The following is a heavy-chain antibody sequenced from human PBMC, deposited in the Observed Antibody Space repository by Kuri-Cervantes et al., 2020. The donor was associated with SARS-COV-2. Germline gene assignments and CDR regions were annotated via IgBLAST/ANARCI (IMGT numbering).Heavy chain of an antibody. CDR3: ARHRGGSTYFGFDS. CDR1: GFTFSSYA. J-gene: IGHJ5*01. CDR2: ISYDGSNK. Sequence: GESLKISCAASGFTFSSYAMHWVRQAPGKGLEWVAVISYDGSNKYYADSVKGRFTISRDNAKNSLYLQMNDLRAEDTALYYCARHRGGSTYFGFDSWGQGTLVTVSS. D-gene: IGHD3-9*01. V-gene: IGHV3-30-3*01.